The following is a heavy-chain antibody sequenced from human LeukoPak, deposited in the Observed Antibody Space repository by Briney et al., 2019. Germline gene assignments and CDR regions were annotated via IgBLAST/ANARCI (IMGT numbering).Heavy chain of an antibody. CDR3: AIDPYGDYTFDY. V-gene: IGHV3-30*02. CDR1: GFTFSSYG. J-gene: IGHJ4*02. Sequence: PGGSLRLSCAASGFTFSSYGMHWVRQAPGKGLEWVAFIRYDGSNKYYADSVKGRFTISRDNSKNTLYLQMNSLRAEDTAVYYCAIDPYGDYTFDYWGQGTPVTVSS. CDR2: IRYDGSNK. D-gene: IGHD4-17*01.